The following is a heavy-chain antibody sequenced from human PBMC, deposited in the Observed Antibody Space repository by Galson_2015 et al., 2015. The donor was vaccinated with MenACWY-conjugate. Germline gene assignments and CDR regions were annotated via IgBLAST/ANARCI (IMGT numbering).Heavy chain of an antibody. Sequence: SVKVSCKASGLIFTNIGFSWVRQAPGPGLEWMGWISASNGNAKYAERVQDRVSLTTDKSTSTAYMELRSLTSDDTAVYYCVRDMGYLDRWGQG. D-gene: IGHD2-2*01. CDR2: ISASNGNA. V-gene: IGHV1-18*04. CDR3: VRDMGYLDR. J-gene: IGHJ5*02. CDR1: GLIFTNIG.